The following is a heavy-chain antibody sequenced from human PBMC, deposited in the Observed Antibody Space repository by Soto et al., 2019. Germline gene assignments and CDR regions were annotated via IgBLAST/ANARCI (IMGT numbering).Heavy chain of an antibody. Sequence: EVQLLDSGGGLVQPGGSLRLSCAASRFTFSNYAMTWVRQGPGKGLEWVSGISGSGGRSYYADSVKGRFTISRDNSKSTLYLQMNSLRAEDTAVYYCAKAYFVWSSEQPYYFDYWGQGTLVTVSS. J-gene: IGHJ4*02. V-gene: IGHV3-23*01. CDR1: RFTFSNYA. CDR2: ISGSGGRS. CDR3: AKAYFVWSSEQPYYFDY. D-gene: IGHD3-16*01.